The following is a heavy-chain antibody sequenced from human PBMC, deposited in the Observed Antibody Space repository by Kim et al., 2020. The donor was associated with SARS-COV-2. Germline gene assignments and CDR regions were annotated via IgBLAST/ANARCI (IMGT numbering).Heavy chain of an antibody. Sequence: ADSVKGRFTISRDNSKNTLYLQMNSLRAEDTAVYYCAKDDEMTTDWYFDLWGRGTLITVSS. J-gene: IGHJ2*01. CDR3: AKDDEMTTDWYFDL. V-gene: IGHV3-23*01.